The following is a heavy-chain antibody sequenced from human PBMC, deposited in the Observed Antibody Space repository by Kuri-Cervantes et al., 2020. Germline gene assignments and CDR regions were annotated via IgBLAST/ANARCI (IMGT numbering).Heavy chain of an antibody. J-gene: IGHJ4*02. D-gene: IGHD3-22*01. CDR3: ARKLTGDSSGYSHFDY. CDR2: ISSSSSYV. V-gene: IGHV3-21*01. CDR1: GFTFSSYS. Sequence: LSCAASGFTFSSYSMNWVRQAPGKGLEWVSSISSSSSYVYYADSVKGRFTIPRDNAKYSLYLQMNSLRAEDTAVYYCARKLTGDSSGYSHFDYWGQGTLVTVSS.